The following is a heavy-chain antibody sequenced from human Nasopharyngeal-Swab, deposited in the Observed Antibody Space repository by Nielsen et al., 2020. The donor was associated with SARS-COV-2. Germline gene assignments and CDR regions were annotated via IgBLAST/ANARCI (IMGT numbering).Heavy chain of an antibody. D-gene: IGHD4-17*01. CDR2: ISSSSSYI. Sequence: VRQAPGKGLEWVSSISSSSSYIYYADSVKGRFTISRDNAKNSLYLQMNSLRVEDTAVYYCAREIGDTVTIDYWGQGTLVTVSS. J-gene: IGHJ4*02. CDR3: AREIGDTVTIDY. V-gene: IGHV3-21*01.